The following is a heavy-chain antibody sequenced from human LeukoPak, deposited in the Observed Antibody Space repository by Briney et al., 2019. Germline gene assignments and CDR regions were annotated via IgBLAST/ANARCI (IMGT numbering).Heavy chain of an antibody. CDR3: AGLSGYDPYYFDY. D-gene: IGHD5-12*01. J-gene: IGHJ4*02. Sequence: GASMKVSCKASGYSFTGYYMHWVRQAPGQGLEWMGCINPNSGGTDYAQKFQGRVTMTRDTSISTAYMELSRLTSDDTAVCYCAGLSGYDPYYFDYWGQGTLVAVSS. CDR1: GYSFTGYY. CDR2: INPNSGGT. V-gene: IGHV1-2*02.